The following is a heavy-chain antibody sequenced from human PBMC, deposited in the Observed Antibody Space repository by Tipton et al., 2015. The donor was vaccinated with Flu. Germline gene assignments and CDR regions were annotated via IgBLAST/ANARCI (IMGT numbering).Heavy chain of an antibody. Sequence: TLSLTCTVYGGSFSGYYWSWIRQPPGKGLEWIGEINHSGSTNYNPSLKSRVTISVDTSKNQFSLKLSSVTAADTAVYYCARGSVVVPAADHFDYWGQGTLVTVPS. D-gene: IGHD2-2*01. V-gene: IGHV4-34*01. J-gene: IGHJ4*02. CDR1: GGSFSGYY. CDR3: ARGSVVVPAADHFDY. CDR2: INHSGST.